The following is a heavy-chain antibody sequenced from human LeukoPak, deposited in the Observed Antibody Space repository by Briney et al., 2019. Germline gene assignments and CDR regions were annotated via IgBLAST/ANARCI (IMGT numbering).Heavy chain of an antibody. J-gene: IGHJ2*01. Sequence: GGSLRLSCVASGLTFRNYGFHWVRQAPGKGLEWVAIIYSGGGTTKYYAESVKDRLTITRDDSRDTLYLQMNSLRAEDTAVYYCVVILVPGGVWHFDLWGRGTLVTVSS. V-gene: IGHV3-33*03. CDR3: VVILVPGGVWHFDL. D-gene: IGHD2-2*01. CDR2: IYSGGGTTK. CDR1: GLTFRNYG.